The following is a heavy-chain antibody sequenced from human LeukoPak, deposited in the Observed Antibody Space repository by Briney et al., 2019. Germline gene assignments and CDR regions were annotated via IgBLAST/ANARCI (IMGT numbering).Heavy chain of an antibody. Sequence: GGSLRLSCAASGFTLSSYWMSWVRQAPGKGLEWVANIKQDGSEKYYVDSVKGRFTISRDSAKNSLFLQMNSLRAEDTAVYYCASSYEGAAFLEWLPHYWGQGTLVTVSS. CDR2: IKQDGSEK. J-gene: IGHJ4*02. CDR1: GFTLSSYW. CDR3: ASSYEGAAFLEWLPHY. V-gene: IGHV3-7*01. D-gene: IGHD3-3*02.